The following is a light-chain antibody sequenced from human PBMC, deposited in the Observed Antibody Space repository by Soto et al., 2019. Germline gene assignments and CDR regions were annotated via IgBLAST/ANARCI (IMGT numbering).Light chain of an antibody. CDR2: GAS. J-gene: IGKJ5*01. V-gene: IGKV3-20*01. CDR1: QTVSSY. Sequence: ENVLTQFPGTLSLSKGERATLSCRASQTVSSYLTWYQQRPGQAPRLLIYGASKRATGIPDRFSGSGSGTDFTLTISRLEPEDFALYYCQQYGTSPITFGQGTRLEIK. CDR3: QQYGTSPIT.